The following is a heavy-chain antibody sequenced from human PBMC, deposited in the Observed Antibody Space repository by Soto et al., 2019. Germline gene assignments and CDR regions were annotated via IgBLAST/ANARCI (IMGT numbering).Heavy chain of an antibody. D-gene: IGHD3-10*01. V-gene: IGHV4-4*02. CDR3: ARVEFGRFGAY. CDR1: GGSISSESW. Sequence: QVQLPELGPGLVKPSGTLSLTCAVSGGSISSESWWRWVRQPPGKGLEWIGEIHHSGNANYTPSLKSRVTLSMDKSKNQVSLDLTSVTAADTALYYCARVEFGRFGAYWGQGTPVTVSS. CDR2: IHHSGNA. J-gene: IGHJ4*02.